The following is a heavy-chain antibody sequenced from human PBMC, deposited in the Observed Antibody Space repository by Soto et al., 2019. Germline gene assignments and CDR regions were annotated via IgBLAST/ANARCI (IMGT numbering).Heavy chain of an antibody. Sequence: PGGSLRLSCAASGFTFSRYGMHWVRQAPGKGLEWVAVISYDGSNKYYADSVKGRFTISRDKSKNALYLQMNSLRTEDTAVYYCAKDRRYSSSSFDYWGQGTLVTVSS. J-gene: IGHJ4*02. D-gene: IGHD6-13*01. CDR2: ISYDGSNK. CDR3: AKDRRYSSSSFDY. CDR1: GFTFSRYG. V-gene: IGHV3-30*18.